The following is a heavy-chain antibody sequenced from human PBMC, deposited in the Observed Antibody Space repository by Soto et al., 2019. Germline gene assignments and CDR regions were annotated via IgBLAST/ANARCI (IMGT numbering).Heavy chain of an antibody. D-gene: IGHD6-19*01. J-gene: IGHJ4*02. V-gene: IGHV1-18*01. CDR2: ISAYNGNT. CDR1: GYTFTSYG. Sequence: QVQLVQSGAEVKKPGASVKVSCKASGYTFTSYGISWVRQAPGQGLEWMGWISAYNGNTNYAQKLQGRVTMTPDTSTSTAYMGLRSLRSDGTAVYYCARAGGGGAVAAPLDYWGQGTLVTVSS. CDR3: ARAGGGGAVAAPLDY.